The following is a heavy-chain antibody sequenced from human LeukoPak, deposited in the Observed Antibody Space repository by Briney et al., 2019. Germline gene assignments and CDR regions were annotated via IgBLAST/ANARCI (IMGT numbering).Heavy chain of an antibody. V-gene: IGHV4-38-2*02. CDR3: ARGGSYYRYFDY. CDR1: GYSISSGYY. Sequence: SPSETLSLTCTVSGYSISSGYYWGWIRQPPGKGLEWIGSIYHSGSTYYNPSLKSRVTISVDTSKNQFSLKLSSVTAADTAVYYCARGGSYYRYFDYWGQGTLVTVSS. CDR2: IYHSGST. J-gene: IGHJ4*02. D-gene: IGHD1-26*01.